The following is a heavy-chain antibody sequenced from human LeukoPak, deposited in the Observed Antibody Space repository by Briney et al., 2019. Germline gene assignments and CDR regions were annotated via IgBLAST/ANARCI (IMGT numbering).Heavy chain of an antibody. J-gene: IGHJ5*02. CDR1: GGSFSGYY. CDR3: ARGESDYYDSSGYYYNWFDP. Sequence: PSETLSLTCAVYGGSFSGYYWSWIRQPPGKGLEWIGEINHSGSTNYNPSLKSRVTISVDTSKNQFSLKLSSVTAADTAVYYCARGESDYYDSSGYYYNWFDPWGQGTLVTVPS. V-gene: IGHV4-34*01. D-gene: IGHD3-22*01. CDR2: INHSGST.